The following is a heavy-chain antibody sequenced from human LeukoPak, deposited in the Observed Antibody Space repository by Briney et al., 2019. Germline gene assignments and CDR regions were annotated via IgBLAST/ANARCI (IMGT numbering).Heavy chain of an antibody. Sequence: GGSLRLSCAASGFTFNSYAMSWVRQAPGKGLEWVSAISDSGGRINYADSVKGRFTISRDNSKNTLYLQMNSLRAEDTAVYYCAKKTWDSSAWYFFDYWGQGTLVTVSS. V-gene: IGHV3-23*01. CDR1: GFTFNSYA. J-gene: IGHJ4*02. D-gene: IGHD3-22*01. CDR2: ISDSGGRI. CDR3: AKKTWDSSAWYFFDY.